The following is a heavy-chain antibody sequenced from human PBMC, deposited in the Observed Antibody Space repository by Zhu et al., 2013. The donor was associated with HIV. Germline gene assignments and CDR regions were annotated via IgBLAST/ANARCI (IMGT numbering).Heavy chain of an antibody. V-gene: IGHV1-24*01. CDR2: FDPEDGET. Sequence: QVQLVQSGAEVKKPGASVKVSCKVSGYTLTELSMHWVRQAPGKGLEWMGGFDPEDGETIYAQKFQGRVTMTEDTSTDTAYMELSSLRSEDTAVYYCATYLQLGCSSTSCYLQFDIWGQGTMVTVSS. CDR1: GYTLTELS. CDR3: ATYLQLGCSSTSCYLQFDI. J-gene: IGHJ3*02. D-gene: IGHD2-2*01.